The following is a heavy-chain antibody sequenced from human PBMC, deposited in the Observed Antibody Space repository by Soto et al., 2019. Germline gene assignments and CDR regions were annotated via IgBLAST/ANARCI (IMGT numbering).Heavy chain of an antibody. D-gene: IGHD5-18*01. CDR1: GYTFTSYG. Sequence: ASVKVSCKASGYTFTSYGISWVRQAPGQGLEWMGWISAYNGNTNYAQKLQGRVTMTTDTSTSTAYMELRSLRSDDTAVYYCARDQGVGYSYGLGTDYWGQGTLVTVSS. CDR2: ISAYNGNT. CDR3: ARDQGVGYSYGLGTDY. V-gene: IGHV1-18*01. J-gene: IGHJ4*02.